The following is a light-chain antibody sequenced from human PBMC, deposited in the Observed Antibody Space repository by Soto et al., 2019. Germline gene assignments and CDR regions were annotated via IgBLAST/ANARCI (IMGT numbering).Light chain of an antibody. Sequence: GDRVTITCRASQSISGWLAWYQQKPGKAPKLLIYDVSSLESGVPSRFSGSGSGTEFTLAISSLQPDDFATYYCQQYNRYSLTFGQGTKVDIK. CDR3: QQYNRYSLT. CDR1: QSISGW. V-gene: IGKV1-5*01. CDR2: DVS. J-gene: IGKJ1*01.